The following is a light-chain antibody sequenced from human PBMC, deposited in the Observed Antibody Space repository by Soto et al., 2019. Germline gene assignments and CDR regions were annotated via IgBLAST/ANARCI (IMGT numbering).Light chain of an antibody. V-gene: IGKV3-20*01. J-gene: IGKJ1*01. CDR3: QRYGSSPWT. CDR1: QSVSSSY. CDR2: GAS. Sequence: EIVLTQSPGTLSLSPGERATLSCRASQSVSSSYLAWYQQKPGQAPRLLIYGASSRATGIPDRFSGRGSGTDFALTISRLEPEDFAVYYCQRYGSSPWTFGQGPKVEIK.